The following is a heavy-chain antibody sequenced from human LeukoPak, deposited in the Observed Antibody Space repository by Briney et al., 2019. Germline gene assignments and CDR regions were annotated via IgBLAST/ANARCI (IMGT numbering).Heavy chain of an antibody. J-gene: IGHJ6*03. V-gene: IGHV3-21*01. CDR2: ISSSSSYI. Sequence: GGPLRLSCAASGFTFSSYSMNWVRQAPGKGLEWVSSISSSSSYIYYADSVKGRFTISRDNAKNSLYLQMNSLRAEDTAVYYCARDADVAARLFPYYYYMDVWGKGTTVTVSS. CDR3: ARDADVAARLFPYYYYMDV. D-gene: IGHD6-6*01. CDR1: GFTFSSYS.